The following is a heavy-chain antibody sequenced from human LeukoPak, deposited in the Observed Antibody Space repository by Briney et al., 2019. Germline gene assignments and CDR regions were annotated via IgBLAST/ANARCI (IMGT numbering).Heavy chain of an antibody. V-gene: IGHV1-2*02. CDR2: INPNSGVT. Sequence: GASVKVSCKASGYTFSGFYIHWVRQAPGQGLEWMGWINPNSGVTNYAQKLQGRVTITRDTSIDTAYMQLSRLRSDDTAVYYCAEDRYGDYEAPFHYYMDAWGRGTTVTVSS. CDR3: AEDRYGDYEAPFHYYMDA. J-gene: IGHJ6*03. CDR1: GYTFSGFY. D-gene: IGHD5-12*01.